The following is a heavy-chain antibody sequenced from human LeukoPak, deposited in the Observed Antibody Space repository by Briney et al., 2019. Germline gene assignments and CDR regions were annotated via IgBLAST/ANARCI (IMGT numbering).Heavy chain of an antibody. CDR3: ARSTRIQLWLNPPDY. CDR2: ISSGSSTI. CDR1: GFTFSSYS. J-gene: IGHJ4*02. Sequence: GSLRLSCAASGFTFSSYSMNWVRQAPGKGLEWVSYISSGSSTIYYADSVKGRFTISRDNAKNSLYLQMNSLRAEDTAVYYCARSTRIQLWLNPPDYWGQGTLVTVSS. V-gene: IGHV3-48*04. D-gene: IGHD5-18*01.